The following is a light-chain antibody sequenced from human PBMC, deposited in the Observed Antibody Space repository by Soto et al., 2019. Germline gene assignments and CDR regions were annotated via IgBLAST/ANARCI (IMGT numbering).Light chain of an antibody. Sequence: DIQMSQSPSSLSPSVGYRATISCRASQSISSYLNWYQQKPGKAPKLLIYKASTLKSGVKSRFSGSGSGTEFTLTISSMQPDDFATYYCKHYNSYSEAFGNGTKVDIK. CDR3: KHYNSYSEA. V-gene: IGKV1-5*03. CDR1: QSISSY. CDR2: KAS. J-gene: IGKJ1*01.